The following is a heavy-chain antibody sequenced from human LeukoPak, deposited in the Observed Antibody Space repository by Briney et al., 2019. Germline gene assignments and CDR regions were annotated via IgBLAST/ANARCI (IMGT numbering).Heavy chain of an antibody. CDR1: GFTFGDHA. CDR3: AKRGIVGASDY. J-gene: IGHJ4*02. V-gene: IGHV3-49*04. D-gene: IGHD1-26*01. Sequence: GGSLRLSCTASGFTFGDHAMSWVRQAPGKGLEWVGFIRSKAYGGTTEYAASVKGRFTISRDDSKSIAYLQMNSLRAEDTAVYYCAKRGIVGASDYWGQGTLVTVSS. CDR2: IRSKAYGGTT.